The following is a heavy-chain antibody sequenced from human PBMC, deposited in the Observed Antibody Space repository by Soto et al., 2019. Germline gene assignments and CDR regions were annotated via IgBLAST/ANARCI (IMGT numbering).Heavy chain of an antibody. CDR1: GYSFTSYW. CDR2: IDPSDSYT. D-gene: IGHD6-19*01. Sequence: ESLKISCKGSGYSFTSYWISWVRQMPGKGLEWMGRIDPSDSYTNYSPSFQGHVTISADKSISTAYLQWSSLKASDTAMYYCARQPYISGWLYYYYGMDFCGQGSTVTGSS. CDR3: ARQPYISGWLYYYYGMDF. J-gene: IGHJ6*02. V-gene: IGHV5-10-1*01.